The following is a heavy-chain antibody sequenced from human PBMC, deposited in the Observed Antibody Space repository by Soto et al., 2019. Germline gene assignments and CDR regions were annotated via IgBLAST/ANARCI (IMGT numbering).Heavy chain of an antibody. D-gene: IGHD3-16*01. CDR3: ARDSGGSTKTSPGLDY. Sequence: LXLTCAVSGYSISCGYYWGWIRQPPGKGLEWIGSIYHSGSTYYNPSLKSRVTISVDTSKNQFSLKLSSVTAADTAVYYCARDSGGSTKTSPGLDYWGQGTLVTVSS. CDR2: IYHSGST. CDR1: GYSISCGYY. J-gene: IGHJ4*02. V-gene: IGHV4-38-2*02.